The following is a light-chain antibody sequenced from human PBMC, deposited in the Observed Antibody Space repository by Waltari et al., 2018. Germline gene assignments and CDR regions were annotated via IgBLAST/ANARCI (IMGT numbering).Light chain of an antibody. Sequence: QSALTQPPSASGSLGQSVTISCTGTSRDIGCYNFVSWYQQYPGNAPKLIIFEVTKRPSGVPDRFSGSKSGNTASLTVAGLQAEDEADYYCSSYGGSNDVIFGGGTKITVL. CDR1: SRDIGCYNF. CDR2: EVT. J-gene: IGLJ2*01. V-gene: IGLV2-8*01. CDR3: SSYGGSNDVI.